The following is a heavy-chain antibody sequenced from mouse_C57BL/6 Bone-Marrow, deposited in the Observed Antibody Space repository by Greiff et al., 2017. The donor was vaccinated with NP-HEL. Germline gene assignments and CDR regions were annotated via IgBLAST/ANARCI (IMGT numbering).Heavy chain of an antibody. Sequence: QVQLKQPGAELVKPGASVKLSCKASGYTFTSYLMHWVKQRPGRGLEWIGRIYPNSGGTKYNEKFKSTATLTVDKPSSTAYMQLNSLTSEDSAVYYCARYYYGSSSFDYWGQGTTLTVSS. CDR2: IYPNSGGT. CDR3: ARYYYGSSSFDY. V-gene: IGHV1-72*01. CDR1: GYTFTSYL. J-gene: IGHJ2*01. D-gene: IGHD1-1*01.